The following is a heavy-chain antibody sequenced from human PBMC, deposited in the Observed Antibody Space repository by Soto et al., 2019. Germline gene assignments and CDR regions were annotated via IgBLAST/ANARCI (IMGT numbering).Heavy chain of an antibody. V-gene: IGHV3-15*07. CDR3: TTQPFNWNDEGGH. CDR1: GFIFTNAW. D-gene: IGHD1-1*01. J-gene: IGHJ4*02. CDR2: IKNKFDGGTA. Sequence: GGSLRLSCATSGFIFTNAWMNWVRQAPGKGLEWVGRIKNKFDGGTADYAAPVRGRFTISRDDSKGMMYLQMNSLKIGDTAVYYCTTQPFNWNDEGGHWGPGTLVTVSS.